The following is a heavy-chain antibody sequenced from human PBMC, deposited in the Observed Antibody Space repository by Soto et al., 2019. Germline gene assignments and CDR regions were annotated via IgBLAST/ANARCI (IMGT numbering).Heavy chain of an antibody. V-gene: IGHV3-23*01. Sequence: EVQLLESGGGLVQPGGSLRLSCAASGFTFSSYAMSWVRQAPGKGLEWVSAISGSGGSTYYADSVKGRFTIARDNPKNTLYLQMNSLRAEDTAVYYCAKSRVLATSWFDYWGQGTLVTASS. CDR2: ISGSGGST. D-gene: IGHD5-12*01. J-gene: IGHJ4*02. CDR3: AKSRVLATSWFDY. CDR1: GFTFSSYA.